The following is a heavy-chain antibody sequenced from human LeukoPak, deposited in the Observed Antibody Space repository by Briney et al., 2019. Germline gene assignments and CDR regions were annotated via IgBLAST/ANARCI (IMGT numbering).Heavy chain of an antibody. CDR2: TYTGGNS. CDR3: ARGGRGSAAVVAPRSFDI. CDR1: GFTVSSIH. D-gene: IGHD3-22*01. Sequence: GGSLRPSCAASGFTVSSIHMVWVRQAPGKGLEWVSVTYTGGNSYYADSVKGRFIISRDISKNTLYLQMNSLRAEDSALYYCARGGRGSAAVVAPRSFDIWGQGTMVTVSS. V-gene: IGHV3-53*01. J-gene: IGHJ3*02.